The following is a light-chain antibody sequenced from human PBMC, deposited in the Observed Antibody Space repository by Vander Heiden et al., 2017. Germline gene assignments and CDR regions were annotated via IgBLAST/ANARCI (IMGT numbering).Light chain of an antibody. V-gene: IGLV3-19*01. CDR1: SLRSYY. CDR2: GKN. J-gene: IGLJ2*01. CDR3: NSRDSSGNHP. Sequence: SSELTQDPAVSVALGQTVRITCKGDSLRSYYASWYQQKPRQSPVLVIYGKNNRASGIPDRFSGSSSGNTASLTITGAQAEDEADYYCNSRDSSGNHPFGGGTKLTVL.